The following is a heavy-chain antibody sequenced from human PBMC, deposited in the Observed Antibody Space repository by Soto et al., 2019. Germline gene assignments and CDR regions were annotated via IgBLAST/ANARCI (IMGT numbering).Heavy chain of an antibody. J-gene: IGHJ3*02. CDR2: IYYSGST. Sequence: SETLSLTCTVSGCSISSSSYYWGWLRQPPGKGLEWIGSIYYSGSTYYNPSLKSRVTISVDTSKNQFSLKLSSVTAADTAVYYCARDAGRLTMMDVDDAYDIWGQGTMVTVSS. V-gene: IGHV4-39*02. CDR3: ARDAGRLTMMDVDDAYDI. D-gene: IGHD3-22*01. CDR1: GCSISSSSYY.